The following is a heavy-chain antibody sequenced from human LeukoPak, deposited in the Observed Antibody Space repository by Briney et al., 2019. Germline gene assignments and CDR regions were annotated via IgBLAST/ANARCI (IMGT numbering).Heavy chain of an antibody. D-gene: IGHD4-17*01. Sequence: GGSLRLSCAASGFTFSSYGMHWVRQAPGKGLEWVAVMWYDGSNKYYADSVKGRFTISRDNSKNTLYLQMHSLRAEDTAVHYCARDEVTTPRDCGQGTLVTVSS. V-gene: IGHV3-33*01. CDR2: MWYDGSNK. CDR1: GFTFSSYG. J-gene: IGHJ4*02. CDR3: ARDEVTTPRD.